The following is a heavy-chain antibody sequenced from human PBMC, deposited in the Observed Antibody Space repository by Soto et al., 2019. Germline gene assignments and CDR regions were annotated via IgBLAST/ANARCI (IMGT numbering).Heavy chain of an antibody. J-gene: IGHJ4*02. Sequence: SETLSLTCTVSGGSISSYYWSWIRQPPGKGLEWIGYIYYSGSTNYNPSLKSRVTISVDTSKNQFSLKLSSVTAADTAVYYCARLYCSSTSCYFDYWGQGTLVTVSS. CDR2: IYYSGST. CDR3: ARLYCSSTSCYFDY. D-gene: IGHD2-2*01. V-gene: IGHV4-59*08. CDR1: GGSISSYY.